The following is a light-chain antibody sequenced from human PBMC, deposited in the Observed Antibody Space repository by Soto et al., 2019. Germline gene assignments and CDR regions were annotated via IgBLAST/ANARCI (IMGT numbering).Light chain of an antibody. CDR2: SNN. Sequence: QSVLTQPPSVSGTPGQRVTFFCSGSSSNIGAHSVHWYQHLPGTAPKVLISSNNKRPSGVPDRFSGSKSGTSASLAISGLQSEDEADYYCAAWDDTLNGWGFCGGTQLTVL. CDR1: SSNIGAHS. J-gene: IGLJ3*02. V-gene: IGLV1-44*01. CDR3: AAWDDTLNGWG.